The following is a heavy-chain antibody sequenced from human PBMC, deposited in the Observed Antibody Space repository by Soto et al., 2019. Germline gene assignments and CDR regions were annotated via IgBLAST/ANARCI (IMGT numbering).Heavy chain of an antibody. CDR2: IIPILGIA. J-gene: IGHJ6*02. Sequence: QVQLVQSGAEVKKPGSSVKVSCKASGGTFSSYTISWVRQAPGQGLEWMGRIIPILGIANYAQKFQGRVTITVDKSTSTAYMELSSLRSEDTAVYYCASASIVVGGMDVWGQGTTVTVSS. V-gene: IGHV1-69*02. CDR1: GGTFSSYT. CDR3: ASASIVVGGMDV. D-gene: IGHD2-15*01.